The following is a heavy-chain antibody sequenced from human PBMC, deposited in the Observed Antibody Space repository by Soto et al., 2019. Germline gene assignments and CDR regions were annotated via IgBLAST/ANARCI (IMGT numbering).Heavy chain of an antibody. D-gene: IGHD6-19*01. CDR1: GGTIRSPDC. CDR3: ARGRGRYSSGWSWFDP. CDR2: IFQSGST. V-gene: IGHV4-4*02. J-gene: IGHJ5*02. Sequence: SETLSLTCGVSGGTIRSPDCWTWVRQPPGKGLECIGEIFQSGSTNYTPSLESRVRISVDKSKNQFSLTLTSVTAADTAVYFCARGRGRYSSGWSWFDPWSQGISVTVSS.